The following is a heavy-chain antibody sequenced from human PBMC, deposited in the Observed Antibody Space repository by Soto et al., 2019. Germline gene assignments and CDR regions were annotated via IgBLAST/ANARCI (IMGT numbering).Heavy chain of an antibody. D-gene: IGHD5-18*01. CDR1: GFTFSSYG. V-gene: IGHV3-30*18. CDR3: AKGGAHSYGGEVDY. Sequence: QVQVVESGGGVVQRGRCLRLSCAASGFTFSSYGMHWVREAPGKGLEWVAVISYDGSKKYYAVSVKGLFTISRDNSKNTLYLQMNSLRPEDTAVYYCAKGGAHSYGGEVDYWGQGTLVTVSS. J-gene: IGHJ4*02. CDR2: ISYDGSKK.